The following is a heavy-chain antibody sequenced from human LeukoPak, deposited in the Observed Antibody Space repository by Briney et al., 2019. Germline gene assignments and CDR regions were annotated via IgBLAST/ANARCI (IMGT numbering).Heavy chain of an antibody. V-gene: IGHV3-7*03. CDR1: GFTFSNSW. D-gene: IGHD3-16*01. Sequence: PGGSLRLSCAASGFTFSNSWMTWVRQAPGKGLQWVAHINQDGGDKNYLDSVRGRFTISRDNAKNSLYLQMSNLRAEDTAVYFCARGGGLDVWGQGATVTVSS. CDR2: INQDGGDK. CDR3: ARGGGLDV. J-gene: IGHJ6*02.